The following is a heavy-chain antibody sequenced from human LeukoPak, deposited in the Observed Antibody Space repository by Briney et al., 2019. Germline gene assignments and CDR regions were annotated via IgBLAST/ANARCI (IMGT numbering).Heavy chain of an antibody. V-gene: IGHV3-53*01. CDR1: GFTFSSNY. Sequence: GGSLRLSCAASGFTFSSNYMSWVRQAQGKGVEWVSVIYSGVSTYSADSVKGRFTISRDNSKNTLYLQMNSLRAEDTAVYYCARGGTFPIFDYWGQGTLVTVSS. CDR3: ARGGTFPIFDY. CDR2: IYSGVST. J-gene: IGHJ4*02. D-gene: IGHD2-15*01.